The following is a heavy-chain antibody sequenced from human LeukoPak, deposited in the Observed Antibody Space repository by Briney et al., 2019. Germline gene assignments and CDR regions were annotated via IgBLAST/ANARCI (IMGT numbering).Heavy chain of an antibody. V-gene: IGHV4-34*01. CDR2: INHSGST. D-gene: IGHD3-22*01. CDR3: ARSYSLYYYDSSSTFFDY. Sequence: NPSETLSLTCAVYGGSFSGYYWSWIRQPPGKGLEWIGEINHSGSTNYNPSLKSRVTISVDTSKNQFSLKLSSVTAADTAVYYCARSYSLYYYDSSSTFFDYWGQGTLVTVSS. CDR1: GGSFSGYY. J-gene: IGHJ4*02.